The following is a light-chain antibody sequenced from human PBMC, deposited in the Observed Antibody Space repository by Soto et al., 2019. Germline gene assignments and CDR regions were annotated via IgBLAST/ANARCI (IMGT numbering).Light chain of an antibody. CDR3: QQRSNLPLT. V-gene: IGKV3-11*01. CDR2: DAS. J-gene: IGKJ4*01. Sequence: EIVLTQSPATLSLSPGERVTLSCRASQSVDNYLAWYQQKPGQAPRLLIYDASNRATGVPARFSGSGSGTDFTLAISSLEPEDFAVYFCQQRSNLPLTFGGGTKVDIK. CDR1: QSVDNY.